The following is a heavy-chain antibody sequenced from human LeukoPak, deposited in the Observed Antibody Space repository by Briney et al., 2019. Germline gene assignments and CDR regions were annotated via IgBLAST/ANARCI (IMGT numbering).Heavy chain of an antibody. J-gene: IGHJ5*02. Sequence: SETLSLTCTVYGGSFSAYSWTWIRQPPGKGLEWIGEINHSGSTNYNPSLKSRVTISVDTSKNQFSLKLSSVTAADTAVYYCARQRWLSPWGQGTLVTVSS. CDR2: INHSGST. CDR3: ARQRWLSP. V-gene: IGHV4-34*01. D-gene: IGHD6-19*01. CDR1: GGSFSAYS.